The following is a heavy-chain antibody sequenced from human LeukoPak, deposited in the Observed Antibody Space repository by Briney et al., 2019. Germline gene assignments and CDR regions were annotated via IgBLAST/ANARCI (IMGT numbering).Heavy chain of an antibody. CDR2: IYYSGST. J-gene: IGHJ4*02. D-gene: IGHD2-21*02. V-gene: IGHV4-39*01. CDR3: AITIVVVTASRESYFDY. Sequence: SETLSLTCTVSGGSISSSSYYWGCIRQPPGKGLEWIGSIYYSGSTYYNPSLKSRVTISVDTSKNQFSLKLSSVTAADTAVYYCAITIVVVTASRESYFDYWGQGTLVTVSS. CDR1: GGSISSSSYY.